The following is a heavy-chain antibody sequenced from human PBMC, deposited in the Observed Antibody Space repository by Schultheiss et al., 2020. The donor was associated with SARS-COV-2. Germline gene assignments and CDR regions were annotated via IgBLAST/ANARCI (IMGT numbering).Heavy chain of an antibody. CDR2: INHSGST. V-gene: IGHV4-34*01. CDR3: ARAGKAVAGYYYYGMDV. J-gene: IGHJ6*02. CDR1: GGSFSGYY. Sequence: SETLSLTCAVYGGSFSGYYWSWIRQPPGKGLEWIGEINHSGSTNYNPSLKSRVTISIDTSKNQFSLKVTSVTAADTAVYYCARAGKAVAGYYYYGMDVWGQGTTVTVSS. D-gene: IGHD6-19*01.